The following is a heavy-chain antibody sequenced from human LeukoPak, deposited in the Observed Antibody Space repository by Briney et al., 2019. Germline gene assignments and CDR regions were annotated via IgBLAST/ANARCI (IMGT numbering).Heavy chain of an antibody. CDR2: MDPNRGNT. V-gene: IGHV1-8*02. Sequence: ASVKVSCKASGYTFTSYDINWVRQAPGQGLEWMGWMDPNRGNTGYAHKFQGRVTMARSTSVSTAYMELSNLTSEDTAVYYCARGLSRCSSGNCYEPNWLDSWGQGTLVTVSS. CDR3: ARGLSRCSSGNCYEPNWLDS. CDR1: GYTFTSYD. J-gene: IGHJ5*01. D-gene: IGHD2-2*01.